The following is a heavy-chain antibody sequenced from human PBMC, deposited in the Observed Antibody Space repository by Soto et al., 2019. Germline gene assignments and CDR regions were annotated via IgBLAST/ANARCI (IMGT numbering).Heavy chain of an antibody. CDR2: IGRDGSST. D-gene: IGHD1-26*01. CDR3: MRELNDPYRGPNYGRFDL. V-gene: IGHV3-74*03. J-gene: IGHJ5*02. CDR1: GFNFTAYW. Sequence: EMQLVQSGGGLVRPGGSLRLSCEVSGFNFTAYWMHWVRQAPGKGLEWVSRIGRDGSSTTFADSVKGRFTISRDNVKNRLYLQVNSLRAKNTAVYQCMRELNDPYRGPNYGRFDLWGQGSLVNVSP.